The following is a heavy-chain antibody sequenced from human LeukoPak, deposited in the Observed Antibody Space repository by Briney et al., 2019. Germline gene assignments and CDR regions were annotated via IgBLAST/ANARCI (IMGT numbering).Heavy chain of an antibody. CDR2: ISGSGGST. CDR1: GFTFSSYA. J-gene: IGHJ3*02. V-gene: IGHV3-23*01. Sequence: GGSLRLSCAASGFTFSSYAMSWVRQAPGKGLEWVLAISGSGGSTSYADSVRGRFTISRDNSKNTLYLQMNSLRAEDTAVYYCAKVPFSAAAGPGASDIWGQGTMVTVSS. CDR3: AKVPFSAAAGPGASDI. D-gene: IGHD6-13*01.